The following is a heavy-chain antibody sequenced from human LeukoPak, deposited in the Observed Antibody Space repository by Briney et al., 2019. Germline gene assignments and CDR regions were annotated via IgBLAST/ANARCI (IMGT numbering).Heavy chain of an antibody. Sequence: PGVSLRLSCAASRFTFSNYSMNWVRQAPGKGLEWVSTIGGSGVNTYSADSVKGRFTISRDNSKNTLYLQMNSLRADDTAVYYCAKGFMRWGEVYYMDVWGKGTTVTVSS. J-gene: IGHJ6*03. D-gene: IGHD3-16*01. CDR3: AKGFMRWGEVYYMDV. CDR1: RFTFSNYS. CDR2: IGGSGVNT. V-gene: IGHV3-23*01.